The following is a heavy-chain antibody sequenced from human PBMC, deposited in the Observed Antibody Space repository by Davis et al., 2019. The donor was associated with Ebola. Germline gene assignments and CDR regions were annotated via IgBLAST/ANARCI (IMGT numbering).Heavy chain of an antibody. J-gene: IGHJ4*02. CDR1: GGSISSYY. CDR2: IHYSGST. Sequence: SETLSLTCTVSGGSISSYYWSWIRQPPGKGLEWIGYIHYSGSTQYKASVKGRVTMSLDTSKNQFSLKLSSVTAADTAVYYCARTDRVCSGGRCYSGNDFDYWGQGTLVTVSS. CDR3: ARTDRVCSGGRCYSGNDFDY. V-gene: IGHV4-59*01. D-gene: IGHD2-15*01.